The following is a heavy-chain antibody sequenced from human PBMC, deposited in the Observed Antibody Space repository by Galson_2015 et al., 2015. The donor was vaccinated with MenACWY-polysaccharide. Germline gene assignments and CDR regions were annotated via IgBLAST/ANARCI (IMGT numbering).Heavy chain of an antibody. Sequence: PLSLTCTVSGASITSGGYFWSWVRQHPGEGLEWIASISYDGGTYYNPSLKRRVTISVDTPKNQFSLKLNSVTAADTAVYYWARGGRAVSNRNWFDPWGQGTLVTVSS. D-gene: IGHD3-16*01. CDR1: GASITSGGYF. V-gene: IGHV4-31*03. CDR3: ARGGRAVSNRNWFDP. CDR2: ISYDGGT. J-gene: IGHJ5*02.